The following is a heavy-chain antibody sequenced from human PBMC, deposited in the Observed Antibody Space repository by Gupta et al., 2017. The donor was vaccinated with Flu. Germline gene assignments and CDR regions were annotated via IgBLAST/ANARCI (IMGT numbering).Heavy chain of an antibody. J-gene: IGHJ4*02. V-gene: IGHV3-74*01. CDR2: INSDGSST. Sequence: EVQLVESGGGLVQPGGSLRLSCAASGFTFSSYWMHWVRQAPGKGLVWVSRINSDGSSTSYADSVKGRFTISRDNAKNTLYLQMNSLRAEDTAVYYCARVLYYDILTGYFPDYYFDYGGQGTLVTVSS. CDR1: GFTFSSYW. CDR3: ARVLYYDILTGYFPDYYFDY. D-gene: IGHD3-9*01.